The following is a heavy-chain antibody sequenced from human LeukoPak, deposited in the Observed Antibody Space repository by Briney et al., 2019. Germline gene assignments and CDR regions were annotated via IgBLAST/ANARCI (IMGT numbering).Heavy chain of an antibody. V-gene: IGHV4-30-2*01. CDR1: GGSISSGGYS. J-gene: IGHJ3*02. CDR3: ARDSSPHYYDSSGDAFDI. D-gene: IGHD3-22*01. Sequence: PSETLSLTCAVSGGSISSGGYSWSWIRQPPGKGLEWIGYIYHSGSTYYNPSLKSRVTISVDTSKNQFSLKLSSVTAADTAVYYCARDSSPHYYDSSGDAFDIWGQGTMVTVSS. CDR2: IYHSGST.